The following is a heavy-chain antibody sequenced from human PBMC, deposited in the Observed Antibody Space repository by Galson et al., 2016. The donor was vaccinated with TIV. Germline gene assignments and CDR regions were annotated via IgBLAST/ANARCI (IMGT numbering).Heavy chain of an antibody. D-gene: IGHD3-22*01. Sequence: SVKVSCKVSGYSLTEVVMHWVRQAPGEGLEWMGGFDPEVGRTIYAQKLQGRVTMTADTSTDTAYMELGSLRFEDTAVYYCATVAWFPGLSLDNWGQGTLVIVSS. V-gene: IGHV1-24*01. CDR1: GYSLTEVV. CDR2: FDPEVGRT. J-gene: IGHJ4*02. CDR3: ATVAWFPGLSLDN.